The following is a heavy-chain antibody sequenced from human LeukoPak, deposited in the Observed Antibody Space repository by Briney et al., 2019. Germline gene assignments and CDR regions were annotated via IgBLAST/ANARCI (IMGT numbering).Heavy chain of an antibody. V-gene: IGHV1-24*01. CDR2: VEPEDGET. Sequence: ASVKLSCTVYGFTLSRISIHWVRQAPGKGLEWMGGVEPEDGETNYAQEFQGRVTLTGDTPTETAYMELSSLISEDTVVYFCAAGSVMDADYLDYWGQGALVSVS. CDR3: AAGSVMDADYLDY. CDR1: GFTLSRIS. D-gene: IGHD3-16*01. J-gene: IGHJ4*02.